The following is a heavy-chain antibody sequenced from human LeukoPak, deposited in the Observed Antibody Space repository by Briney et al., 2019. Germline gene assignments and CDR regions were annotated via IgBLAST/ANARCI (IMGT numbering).Heavy chain of an antibody. CDR2: IRYDGSNK. CDR1: GFTFSSYG. J-gene: IGHJ4*02. V-gene: IGHV3-30*02. D-gene: IGHD3-10*02. CDR3: ANGLQYVFSFDY. Sequence: GGSLRLSCAPSGFTFSSYGMHWVRQAPDKGLEWVAFIRYDGSNKYYADSVKGRFTISRDNSKNTLYLQMNSLRAEDTAVYYCANGLQYVFSFDYWGQGTLVTVSS.